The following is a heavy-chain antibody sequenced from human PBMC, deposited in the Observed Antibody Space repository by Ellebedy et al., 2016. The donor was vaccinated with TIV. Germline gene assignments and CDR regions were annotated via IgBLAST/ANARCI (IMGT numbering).Heavy chain of an antibody. CDR2: IMQDGRAE. V-gene: IGHV3-7*03. J-gene: IGHJ4*02. CDR3: AKWRGQQSEFEN. D-gene: IGHD5-24*01. CDR1: GSTFSSYS. Sequence: GESLKISXAASGSTFSSYSMNWVRQAPGKGLEWVANIMQDGRAEYHVDSVRGRFTVSRDNGENSLYLQMNSLRPDDTGVYYCAKWRGQQSEFENWGQGTLVTVSS.